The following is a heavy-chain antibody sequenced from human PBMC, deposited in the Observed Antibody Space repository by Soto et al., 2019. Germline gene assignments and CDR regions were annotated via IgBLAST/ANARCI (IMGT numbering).Heavy chain of an antibody. J-gene: IGHJ5*02. CDR1: GYTFTSYG. CDR3: AVSGVVVVPAVPGHWFDP. CDR2: ISAYNGNT. D-gene: IGHD2-2*01. V-gene: IGHV1-18*04. Sequence: QVQLVQSGAEVKKPGASVKVSCKASGYTFTSYGISWVRQAPGQGLEWMGWISAYNGNTNYAQKLQGRVTMTTDTSTSPAYMELRSLRSDDTAVYYCAVSGVVVVPAVPGHWFDPWGQGTLVTVSS.